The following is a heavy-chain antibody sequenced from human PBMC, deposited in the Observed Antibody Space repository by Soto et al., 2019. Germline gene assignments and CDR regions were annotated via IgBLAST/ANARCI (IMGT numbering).Heavy chain of an antibody. CDR1: GGSISSGDYY. CDR2: IYYSGST. V-gene: IGHV4-30-4*01. Sequence: QVQLQESGPGLVKPSQTLSLTCTVSGGSISSGDYYWSWIRQPPGKGLEWIGYIYYSGSTYYNPSRKSRVTISVDTSKNQFPLKLSSVTAADTAVYYCATVRSSSSRHFDYWGQGTLVTVSS. D-gene: IGHD6-6*01. J-gene: IGHJ4*02. CDR3: ATVRSSSSRHFDY.